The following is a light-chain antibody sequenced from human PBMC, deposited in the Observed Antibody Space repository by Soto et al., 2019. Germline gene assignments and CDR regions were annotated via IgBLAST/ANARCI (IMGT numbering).Light chain of an antibody. V-gene: IGKV4-1*01. CDR1: QSLLYSSNNKNY. CDR3: QQYYSTLLLT. J-gene: IGKJ4*01. Sequence: DIVMTQSPDSLAVSLGERATINCKSSQSLLYSSNNKNYLAWYQQKPGQPPKLLIYWASTRESGVPDRFNGSGSGTDFTLTISSLQAEDVAVYYCQQYYSTLLLTFGGGTKVDIK. CDR2: WAS.